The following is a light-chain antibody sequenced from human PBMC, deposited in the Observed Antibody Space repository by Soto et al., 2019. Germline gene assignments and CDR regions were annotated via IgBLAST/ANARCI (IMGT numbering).Light chain of an antibody. CDR1: QSISIW. CDR3: QQYDSYSRT. CDR2: KAS. Sequence: DIQMTQSPSTLSASVGDRVTITCRASQSISIWLAWYQQKPGKAPNLLIYKASSLQSGVPSRFSGSGSGTEFTLTINSLQPDDFATYYCQQYDSYSRTFGQGTKVYFK. V-gene: IGKV1-5*03. J-gene: IGKJ1*01.